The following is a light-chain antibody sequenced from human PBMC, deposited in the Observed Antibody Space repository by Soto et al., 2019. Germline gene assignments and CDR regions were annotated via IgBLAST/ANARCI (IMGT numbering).Light chain of an antibody. Sequence: EIVLTQSPGTLSLSPGERATLSCRASQSVSKSYLAWYQQKPGQAPRLLIYGASSRATGIPDRFSGSGSGTEFTLTISRLEPEEFAVYYCQQYGSSPPITFGQGTRLEIK. J-gene: IGKJ5*01. CDR2: GAS. V-gene: IGKV3-20*01. CDR1: QSVSKSY. CDR3: QQYGSSPPIT.